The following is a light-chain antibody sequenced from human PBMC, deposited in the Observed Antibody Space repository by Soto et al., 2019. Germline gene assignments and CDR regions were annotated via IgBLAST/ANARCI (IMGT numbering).Light chain of an antibody. V-gene: IGKV3-20*01. CDR2: GSS. Sequence: ESVMTQFPGTLSLSPGERATLSCRASQTVSSSQLVWYQQKPGQAPRLLIYGSSSRATGIPDRFSGSGSGTDFTLTIRRQEPEDFAVYYCQQYVSSPITFGQGTRLEIK. CDR1: QTVSSSQ. CDR3: QQYVSSPIT. J-gene: IGKJ5*01.